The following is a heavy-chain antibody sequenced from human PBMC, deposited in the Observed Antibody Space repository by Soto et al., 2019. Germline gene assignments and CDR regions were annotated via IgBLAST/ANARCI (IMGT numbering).Heavy chain of an antibody. CDR2: INSDGSTR. CDR3: ARYLVD. Sequence: EVQLVESGGGLVQPGGSLRLSCGASGFTFNNYWMHWVRQAPGKGLVWVSRINSDGSTRSYADSVKGRFTISRDNAKNTVYLQINSLRVEDTAVYYCARYLVDWGQGTLVTVSS. D-gene: IGHD2-15*01. V-gene: IGHV3-74*01. CDR1: GFTFNNYW. J-gene: IGHJ4*02.